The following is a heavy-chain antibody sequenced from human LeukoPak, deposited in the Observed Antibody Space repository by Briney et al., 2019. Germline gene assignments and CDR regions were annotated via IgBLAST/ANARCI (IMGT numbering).Heavy chain of an antibody. CDR2: LNPTGDT. D-gene: IGHD3-16*02. CDR3: ARISCGGFIVAQDY. Sequence: PSETLSLTCAAYGTSFSGYYWSWIRQPPGKGLEWIGELNPTGDTNYNSSLKSRVMISIDTSKNQFSLRLTSVTAADTAMYYCARISCGGFIVAQDYWGQGTLVAVSS. V-gene: IGHV4-34*01. CDR1: GTSFSGYY. J-gene: IGHJ4*02.